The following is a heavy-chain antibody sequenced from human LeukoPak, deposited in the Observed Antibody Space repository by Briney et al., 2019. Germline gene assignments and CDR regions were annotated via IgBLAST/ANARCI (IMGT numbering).Heavy chain of an antibody. CDR2: IYPGDSDT. CDR3: AWRSPIGYYFRS. CDR1: GYSFISYL. D-gene: IGHD1-26*01. J-gene: IGHJ4*02. Sequence: PGESLKISCKGSGYSFISYLIGRVRQTPGKGVGWRGIIYPGDSDTKYHPSFQGQATISADKSINTAFLQWSSLKAPDTAMYYFAWRSPIGYYFRSLGPGTWCPSPQ. V-gene: IGHV5-51*01.